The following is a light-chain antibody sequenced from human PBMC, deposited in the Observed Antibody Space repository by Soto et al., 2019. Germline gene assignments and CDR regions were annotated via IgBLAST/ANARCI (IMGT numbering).Light chain of an antibody. Sequence: LVLTQSPSASASLGATVKLTCTLSSGHSSYAIAWHQQQPEKGTRYLMKLNSDGSHSKGDGIPDRLSGSSSGAARYLTISSIQSEVEADYYCQTWGTGIVVFGGGTKLTVL. CDR3: QTWGTGIVV. J-gene: IGLJ2*01. CDR2: LNSDGSH. V-gene: IGLV4-69*01. CDR1: SGHSSYA.